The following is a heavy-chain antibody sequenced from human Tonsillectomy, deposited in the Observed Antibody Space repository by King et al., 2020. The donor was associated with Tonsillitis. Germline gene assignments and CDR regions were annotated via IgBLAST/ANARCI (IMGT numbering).Heavy chain of an antibody. CDR2: IYPGDSDT. D-gene: IGHD3-10*01. Sequence: QLVQSGAEVKKPGESLKISCEGSGYSFTSYWIGWVRQMPGKGLEWMGIIYPGDSDTRYSPSFQGQVTISADKSISTAYLQWSSLKASDTAMYYCAIYYYGSGSYYSSFDYWGQGTLVTVSS. V-gene: IGHV5-51*01. CDR1: GYSFTSYW. J-gene: IGHJ4*02. CDR3: AIYYYGSGSYYSSFDY.